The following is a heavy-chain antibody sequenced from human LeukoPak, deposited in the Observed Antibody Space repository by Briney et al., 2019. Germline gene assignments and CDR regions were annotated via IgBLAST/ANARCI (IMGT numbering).Heavy chain of an antibody. V-gene: IGHV3-66*01. D-gene: IGHD1-26*01. CDR3: ASSPFIVGATTNLRRYFDY. Sequence: GGSLRLSCAASGFTVSSNYMSWVRQAPGKGLEWVSVIYSGGSTYYADSVKGRFTISRDNSKNTLYLQMNSLRAEDTAVYYCASSPFIVGATTNLRRYFDYWGQGTLVTVSS. J-gene: IGHJ4*02. CDR2: IYSGGST. CDR1: GFTVSSNY.